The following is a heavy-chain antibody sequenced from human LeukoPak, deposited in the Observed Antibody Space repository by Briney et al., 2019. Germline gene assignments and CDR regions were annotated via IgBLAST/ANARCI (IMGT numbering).Heavy chain of an antibody. V-gene: IGHV3-74*01. Sequence: GGSLRLSCEASGFTFSSYWMHWVRQAPAKGPEWVSRIQNDGSSTVYADSVKGRFTISRDNAKNTLYLQMHTLRVEDTAVYYCVCYGIAPPYWGQGTLVTVSS. CDR2: IQNDGSST. CDR1: GFTFSSYW. D-gene: IGHD2-8*01. CDR3: VCYGIAPPY. J-gene: IGHJ4*02.